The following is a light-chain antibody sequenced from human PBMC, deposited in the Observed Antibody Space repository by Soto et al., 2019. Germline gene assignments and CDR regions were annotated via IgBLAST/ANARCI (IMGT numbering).Light chain of an antibody. CDR3: QQSNNWPLT. CDR2: GAS. CDR1: QSVSYN. V-gene: IGKV3-15*01. J-gene: IGKJ4*01. Sequence: EIVMTQSPATLSVSPGERATLSCRASQSVSYNLAWYQQKPRQAPRLLIYGASTRATGIPARFSGSGSGTEFTLTISSLQSEDSAVYYCQQSNNWPLTFGGGTKVEIK.